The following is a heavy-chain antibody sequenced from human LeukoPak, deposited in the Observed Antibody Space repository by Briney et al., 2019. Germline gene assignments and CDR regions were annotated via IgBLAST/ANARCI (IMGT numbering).Heavy chain of an antibody. CDR2: ISGSGGST. CDR3: AKGRYCSGGSCYPHFDY. CDR1: GFTFSSYA. D-gene: IGHD2-15*01. V-gene: IGHV3-23*01. J-gene: IGHJ4*02. Sequence: GGSLRLSCAASGFTFSSYAMSWVRQAPGKGLEWVSAISGSGGSTYYADSVKGRFTISRDNSKNTLYLQMNSLRAEDTAVYYCAKGRYCSGGSCYPHFDYWGQGTLDTVSS.